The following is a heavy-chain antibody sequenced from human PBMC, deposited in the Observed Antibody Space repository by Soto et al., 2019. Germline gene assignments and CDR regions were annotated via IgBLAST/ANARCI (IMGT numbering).Heavy chain of an antibody. V-gene: IGHV1-69*13. J-gene: IGHJ6*02. CDR2: IIPIFGTA. Sequence: SVKVSCKASGGTFSSYAISWVRQAPGQGPEWMGGIIPIFGTANYAQKFQGRVTITADESTSTAYMELSSLRSEDTAVYYCARDRGSGYFYYYYGMDVWGQGTTVTVSS. D-gene: IGHD3-22*01. CDR3: ARDRGSGYFYYYYGMDV. CDR1: GGTFSSYA.